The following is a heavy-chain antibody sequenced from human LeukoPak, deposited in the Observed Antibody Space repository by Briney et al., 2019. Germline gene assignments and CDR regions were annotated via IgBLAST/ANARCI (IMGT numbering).Heavy chain of an antibody. CDR2: ITSSSAYI. Sequence: PGGSLRLSCAASGFTFSTYSMSWVRQAPGKGLEWVSSITSSSAYIYYPDSLKGRFTISRDNAKNSLFLQTNSLRAEDTAVYYCVRDLGAPTDYWGQGTLVTVSS. J-gene: IGHJ4*02. CDR1: GFTFSTYS. V-gene: IGHV3-21*01. CDR3: VRDLGAPTDY.